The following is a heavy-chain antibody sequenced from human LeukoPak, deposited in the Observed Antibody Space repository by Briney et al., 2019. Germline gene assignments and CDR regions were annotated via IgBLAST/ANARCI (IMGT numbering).Heavy chain of an antibody. Sequence: ASVKVSCKASGYTFTGYYMHWVRQAPGQGLEWMGWINPNSGGTNYAQKFQGRVTITRDTSASTAYMELSSLRSEDTAVYYCARRSLSGDWDRGSLDYWGQGTLVTVSS. J-gene: IGHJ4*02. D-gene: IGHD2-21*02. CDR2: INPNSGGT. V-gene: IGHV1-2*02. CDR3: ARRSLSGDWDRGSLDY. CDR1: GYTFTGYY.